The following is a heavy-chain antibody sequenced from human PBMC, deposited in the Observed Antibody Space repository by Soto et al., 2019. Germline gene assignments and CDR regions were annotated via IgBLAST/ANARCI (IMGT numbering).Heavy chain of an antibody. CDR3: VSQRTTVPTQAYFDY. CDR1: GGSVTNSSYY. J-gene: IGHJ4*02. V-gene: IGHV4-39*01. D-gene: IGHD4-17*01. Sequence: PSETLSLTCTVSGGSVTNSSYYWGWIRQSPGKGLEWIGSVYYRGRSYSKSSVKSRVTISVGTSKNRFSLSLNSVTASDTAVYFCVSQRTTVPTQAYFDYWRPGALVTVSS. CDR2: VYYRGRS.